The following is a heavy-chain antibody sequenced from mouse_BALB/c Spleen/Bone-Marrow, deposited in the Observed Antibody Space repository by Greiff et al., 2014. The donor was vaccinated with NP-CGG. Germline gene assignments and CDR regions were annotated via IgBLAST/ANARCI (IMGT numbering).Heavy chain of an antibody. CDR1: GFNIKDTY. CDR2: IDPANGNT. D-gene: IGHD2-4*01. CDR3: ASSMITNAMDY. Sequence: EVQLQQSGAELVKPGASVKLSCTASGFNIKDTYIHWVKQRPEQGLEWIGRIDPANGNTKYDPKFQGKATITANSSSSTAYLQVSSLTSEDTAVYYCASSMITNAMDYWGQGASVTVSS. V-gene: IGHV14-3*02. J-gene: IGHJ4*01.